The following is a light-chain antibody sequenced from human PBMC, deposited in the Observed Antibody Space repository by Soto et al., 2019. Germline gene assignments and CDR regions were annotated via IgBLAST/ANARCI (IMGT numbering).Light chain of an antibody. J-gene: IGKJ3*01. CDR3: QHYGDSPFT. V-gene: IGKV3-20*01. Sequence: EIVLTQSPGSLSLSPGERATLSCRARQSVSSSYLAWYQQKPGQAPRLLIYGASSRATGIPDRFSGSGSGPDFTLTISRLEPEDFAVYYCQHYGDSPFTFGPGTKVDIK. CDR2: GAS. CDR1: QSVSSSY.